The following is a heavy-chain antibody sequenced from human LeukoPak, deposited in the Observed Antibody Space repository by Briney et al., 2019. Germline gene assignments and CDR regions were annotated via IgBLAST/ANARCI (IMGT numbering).Heavy chain of an antibody. V-gene: IGHV3-74*01. Sequence: PGGSLRLSCTASGLTLSAYWMHWVRQAPGKGLEWVSRINTDGSNVVYADSVKGRFTISRDNAKNSLYLQMNSLRAEDTAVYYCARGDYYDSSGSFDYWGQGTLVTVSS. J-gene: IGHJ4*02. CDR3: ARGDYYDSSGSFDY. CDR2: INTDGSNV. CDR1: GLTLSAYW. D-gene: IGHD3-22*01.